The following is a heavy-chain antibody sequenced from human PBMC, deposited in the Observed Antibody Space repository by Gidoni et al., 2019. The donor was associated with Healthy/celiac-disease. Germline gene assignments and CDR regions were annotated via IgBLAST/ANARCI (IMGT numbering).Heavy chain of an antibody. D-gene: IGHD6-13*01. Sequence: EVQLVESGGGLVKPGGSLRLSCAASGFTFSSYSMNCVRQAPGKGLEWVSSISSSSSYIYYADSVKGRFTISRDNAKNSLYLQMNSLRAEDTAVYYCAKIAAAGYYYYYMDVWGKGTTVTVSS. J-gene: IGHJ6*03. CDR2: ISSSSSYI. CDR1: GFTFSSYS. V-gene: IGHV3-21*01. CDR3: AKIAAAGYYYYYMDV.